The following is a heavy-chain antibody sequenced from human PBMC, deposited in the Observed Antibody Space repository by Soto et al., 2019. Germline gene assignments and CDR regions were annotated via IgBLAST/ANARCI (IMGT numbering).Heavy chain of an antibody. V-gene: IGHV5-51*01. D-gene: IGHD6-13*01. CDR2: IYPGDSDT. CDR3: ARLLDGSSEDYDYYYGMDV. Sequence: GESLKISCKGSGYSFTSYWIGWVRQMPGKGLECMGIIYPGDSDTRYSPSFQGQVTISADKSISTAYLQWSSLKASDTAMYYCARLLDGSSEDYDYYYGMDVWGQGTTVTVSS. J-gene: IGHJ6*02. CDR1: GYSFTSYW.